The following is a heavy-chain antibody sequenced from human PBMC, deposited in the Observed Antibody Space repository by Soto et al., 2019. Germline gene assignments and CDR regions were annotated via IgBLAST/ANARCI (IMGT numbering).Heavy chain of an antibody. V-gene: IGHV1-69*01. J-gene: IGHJ4*02. Sequence: QVQLVQSGAEVKKPGSSVKVSCKASGGTFSSYAISWVRQAPGQGLEWMGGITPIFGTANYAQKFQGRVTITADESTSTAYMELSSLRSEDTAVYYCAREGLGYCSGGSCYWEYWGQGTLVTVSS. CDR2: ITPIFGTA. CDR1: GGTFSSYA. D-gene: IGHD2-15*01. CDR3: AREGLGYCSGGSCYWEY.